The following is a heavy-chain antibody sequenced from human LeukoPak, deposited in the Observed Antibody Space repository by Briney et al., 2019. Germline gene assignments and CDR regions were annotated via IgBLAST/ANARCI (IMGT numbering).Heavy chain of an antibody. V-gene: IGHV3-21*01. D-gene: IGHD3-3*01. Sequence: GGSLRLSCAASGFTFSSNYMNWVRQAPGKGLEWVSSISSSSSYIYYADSVKGRFTISRDNAKNSPYLQMNSLRAEDTAVYYCARGFDLDFWGQGTLVTVSS. CDR2: ISSSSSYI. CDR3: ARGFDLDF. J-gene: IGHJ4*02. CDR1: GFTFSSNY.